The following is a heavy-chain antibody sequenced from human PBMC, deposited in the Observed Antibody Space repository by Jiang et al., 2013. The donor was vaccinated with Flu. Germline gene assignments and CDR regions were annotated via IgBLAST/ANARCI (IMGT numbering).Heavy chain of an antibody. CDR3: ARYYDDNGGYFDY. CDR2: TYYRSKWYN. Sequence: SQTLSLTCAISGDSVSSNDAVWNWIRQSPSRGLEWLGRTYYRSKWYNDYAVSVKSRITFSPDTSKNQFSLHLNSVTPEDTAVYYCARYYDDNGGYFDYWGQGTLVTVSS. J-gene: IGHJ4*02. V-gene: IGHV6-1*01. D-gene: IGHD3-16*01. CDR1: GDSVSSNDAV.